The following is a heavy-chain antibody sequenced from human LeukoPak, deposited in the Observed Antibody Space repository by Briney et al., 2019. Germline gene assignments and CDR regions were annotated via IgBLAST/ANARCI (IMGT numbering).Heavy chain of an antibody. CDR1: GGSFSGYY. CDR2: INHSGST. V-gene: IGHV4-34*01. Sequence: PSETLSLTCAVYGGSFSGYYWSWIRQPPGKGLEWIGEINHSGSTNYNPSLKSRVTISVDTSKNQFSLKLSSVTAADTAVYYCARGTGDGYNYAPHAFDIWGQGTMVTVSS. D-gene: IGHD5-24*01. CDR3: ARGTGDGYNYAPHAFDI. J-gene: IGHJ3*02.